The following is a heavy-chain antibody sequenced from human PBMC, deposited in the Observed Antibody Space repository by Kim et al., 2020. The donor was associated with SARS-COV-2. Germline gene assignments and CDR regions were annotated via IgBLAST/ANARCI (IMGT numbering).Heavy chain of an antibody. J-gene: IGHJ4*02. Sequence: SVKVSCKASGGTFSSYAISWVRQAPGQGLEWMGGIIPIFGTANYAQKFQGRVTITADKSTSTAYMELSSLRSEDTAVYYCARDYYDSSGYYYSSQFGYLGQGTLVTVSS. V-gene: IGHV1-69*06. CDR3: ARDYYDSSGYYYSSQFGY. CDR2: IIPIFGTA. CDR1: GGTFSSYA. D-gene: IGHD3-22*01.